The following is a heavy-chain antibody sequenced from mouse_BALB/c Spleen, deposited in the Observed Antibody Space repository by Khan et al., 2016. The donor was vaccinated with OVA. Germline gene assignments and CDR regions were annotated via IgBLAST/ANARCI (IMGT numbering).Heavy chain of an antibody. CDR2: ISSGSSAI. D-gene: IGHD2-14*01. CDR1: GFTFSNFG. J-gene: IGHJ4*01. CDR3: TRCGSSTRGDYGMDY. V-gene: IGHV5-17*02. Sequence: EVELVESGGGLVQPGGSRKLSCAASGFTFSNFGMHWVRQAPAKGLEWVAYISSGSSAIYYADTVKGRFTISRDNPKNTLFLQMTSLRSEDTAMYYCTRCGSSTRGDYGMDYWGQGTSVTVSS.